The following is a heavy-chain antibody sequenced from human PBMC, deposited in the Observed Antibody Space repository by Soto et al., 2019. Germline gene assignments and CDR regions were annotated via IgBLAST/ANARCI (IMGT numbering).Heavy chain of an antibody. CDR1: GFTFSSYA. J-gene: IGHJ3*02. CDR3: AKDRYYGSGSYSAIKHRDADAFDI. V-gene: IGHV3-23*01. D-gene: IGHD3-10*01. CDR2: ISGSGGST. Sequence: GGSLRLSCAASGFTFSSYAMSWVRQAPGKGLEWVSAISGSGGSTYYADSVKGRFTISRDNSKNTLYLQMNSLRAEDTAVYYCAKDRYYGSGSYSAIKHRDADAFDIWGQGTMVTVSS.